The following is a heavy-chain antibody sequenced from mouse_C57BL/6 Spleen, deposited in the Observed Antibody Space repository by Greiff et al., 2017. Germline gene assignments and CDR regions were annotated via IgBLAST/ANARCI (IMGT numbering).Heavy chain of an antibody. V-gene: IGHV5-6*01. CDR1: GFTFSSYG. CDR2: ISSGGSYT. Sequence: EVQLVESGGDLVKPGGSLKLSCAASGFTFSSYGMSWVRQTPDKRLEWVATISSGGSYTYYPDSVKGRFTISRDNAKNTLYLQMSSLKSDDTAIYFCASHYGTPYVEYWGQGTTLTVSS. D-gene: IGHD1-1*02. J-gene: IGHJ2*01. CDR3: ASHYGTPYVEY.